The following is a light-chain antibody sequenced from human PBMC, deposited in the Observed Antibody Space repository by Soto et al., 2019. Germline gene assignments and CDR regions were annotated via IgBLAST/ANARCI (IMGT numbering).Light chain of an antibody. CDR1: QTISSW. CDR2: KSS. V-gene: IGKV1-5*03. J-gene: IGKJ1*01. CDR3: QHYNSYSEA. Sequence: DIQMTQSPSTLSGSVGDRVTITCRASQTISSWLAWYQQKPGKAPKLLIYKSSTLRSWVPSMFSGSGSGTEFTLTISSLQPDDFATYYCQHYNSYSEAFGQGTKGDIK.